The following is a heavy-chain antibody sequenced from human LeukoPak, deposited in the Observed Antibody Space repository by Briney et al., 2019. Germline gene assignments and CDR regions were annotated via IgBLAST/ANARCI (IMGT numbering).Heavy chain of an antibody. Sequence: SETLSLTCTVSGGSISSGYYWTWIRPPPGKGPEWIGYIYYSGSTNYNPSLKSRVTISVDTSKNQFSLKLSSVTAADTAVYYCARRAGGWTPANYFDYWGQGTLVTVSS. D-gene: IGHD6-19*01. CDR1: GGSISSGYY. V-gene: IGHV4-59*08. J-gene: IGHJ4*02. CDR2: IYYSGST. CDR3: ARRAGGWTPANYFDY.